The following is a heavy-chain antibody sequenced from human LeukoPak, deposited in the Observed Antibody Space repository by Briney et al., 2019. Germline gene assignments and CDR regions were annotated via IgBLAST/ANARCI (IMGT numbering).Heavy chain of an antibody. CDR2: INSNGGST. CDR3: VKEEMGAHHAFDI. J-gene: IGHJ3*02. D-gene: IGHD1-26*01. CDR1: GFTFSSYA. V-gene: IGHV3-64D*06. Sequence: PGGSLRLSCSASGFTFSSYAMHWVRQAPGKGLESVSAINSNGGSTYYADSVKGRFTISRDNSKNTLYLQMSSLRAEDTAVYYCVKEEMGAHHAFDIWGEGTMVTVSS.